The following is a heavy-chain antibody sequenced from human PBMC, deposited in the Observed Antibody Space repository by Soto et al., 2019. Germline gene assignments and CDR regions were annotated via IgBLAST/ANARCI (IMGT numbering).Heavy chain of an antibody. CDR1: GFTFDDYA. CDR2: ISWNSGSI. Sequence: EVQLVESGGGLVQPGRSLRLSCAASGFTFDDYAMHWVRQAPGKGLEWVSGISWNSGSIGYADSVKGRFTISRDNAKNSLYLQMNSLRAEDTAIYYCAKKVNSGSGSQYFDYFGQGTLVTVSS. V-gene: IGHV3-9*01. D-gene: IGHD3-10*01. J-gene: IGHJ4*02. CDR3: AKKVNSGSGSQYFDY.